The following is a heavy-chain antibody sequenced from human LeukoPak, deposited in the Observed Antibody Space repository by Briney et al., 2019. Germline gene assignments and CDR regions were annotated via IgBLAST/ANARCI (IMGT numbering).Heavy chain of an antibody. Sequence: SETLSVTCTVSGGSISSSSYYWGWIRQPPGKGLEWIGSIYYSGSTYYNPSLKSRVTISVDTSKNQFSLKLSSVTAADTAVYYCASTGRIEEIIREGGENWFDPWGQGALVTVSS. V-gene: IGHV4-39*07. J-gene: IGHJ5*02. CDR2: IYYSGST. D-gene: IGHD3-10*01. CDR1: GGSISSSSYY. CDR3: ASTGRIEEIIREGGENWFDP.